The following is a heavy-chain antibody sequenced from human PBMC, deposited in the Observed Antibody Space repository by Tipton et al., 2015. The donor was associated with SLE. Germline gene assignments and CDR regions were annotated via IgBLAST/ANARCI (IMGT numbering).Heavy chain of an antibody. J-gene: IGHJ6*02. V-gene: IGHV4-59*08. D-gene: IGHD5-24*01. Sequence: TLSLTCTVSGASISSHYWNWIRQSPGKGLEWIGYTHNSGSTNYNPSLKSRVTISLDTSKNQFSLKLSSVTAADTAVYYCARVEKDYYYGMDVWGQGTTVTVSS. CDR1: GASISSHY. CDR3: ARVEKDYYYGMDV. CDR2: THNSGST.